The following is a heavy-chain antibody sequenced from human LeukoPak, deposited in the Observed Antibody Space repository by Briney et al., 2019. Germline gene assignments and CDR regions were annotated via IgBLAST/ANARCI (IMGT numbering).Heavy chain of an antibody. CDR3: ARRADQVFDY. Sequence: SETLSLTCSVSGGPISSYYWSWILQPPGKGLEWIGYIYYSGSTNYNPSLKSRVTISVDTSKNQFSLKLSSVTAADTAVYYCARRADQVFDYWGQGTLVTVSS. J-gene: IGHJ4*02. CDR1: GGPISSYY. V-gene: IGHV4-59*08. CDR2: IYYSGST.